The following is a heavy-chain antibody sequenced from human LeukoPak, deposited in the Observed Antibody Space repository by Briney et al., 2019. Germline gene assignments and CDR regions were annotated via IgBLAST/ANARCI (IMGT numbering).Heavy chain of an antibody. CDR2: LYNSGST. J-gene: IGHJ4*02. CDR3: AGTYYYDSSGYSRFDH. V-gene: IGHV4-59*01. D-gene: IGHD3-22*01. Sequence: SETLSLTCTVSGGSISSYYWSWIRQPPGKGLEWIGYLYNSGSTSYNPSLKSRVTISLDTSENQFSLKLSSVTAADTAVYYCAGTYYYDSSGYSRFDHWGQGTLVIVSS. CDR1: GGSISSYY.